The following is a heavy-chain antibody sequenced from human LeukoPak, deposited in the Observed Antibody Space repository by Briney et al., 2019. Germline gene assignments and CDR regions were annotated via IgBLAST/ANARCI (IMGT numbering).Heavy chain of an antibody. CDR2: ISSSSSYI. Sequence: GGSLRLSCAASGFTFSNYGMNWVRQAPGKGLEWVSSISSSSSYIYYADSVKGRFTISRDNAKNSLYLQMNSLRAEDTAVYYCARVSIAARLLYYWGQGTLVTVSS. V-gene: IGHV3-21*01. J-gene: IGHJ4*02. CDR1: GFTFSNYG. CDR3: ARVSIAARLLYY. D-gene: IGHD6-6*01.